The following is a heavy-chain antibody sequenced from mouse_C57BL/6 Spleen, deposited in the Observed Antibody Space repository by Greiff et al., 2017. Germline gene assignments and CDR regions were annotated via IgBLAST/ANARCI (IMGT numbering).Heavy chain of an antibody. CDR1: GYAFSSYW. CDR2: IYPGDGDT. D-gene: IGHD1-1*01. J-gene: IGHJ2*01. CDR3: ARWGTTVVGGRYFDY. Sequence: QVQLQQSGAELVKPGASVKISCKASGYAFSSYWMNWVKQRPGKGLEWIGQIYPGDGDTNYNGKFKGKATLTADKSSSTAYMQLSSLTSEDSAVXFCARWGTTVVGGRYFDYWGQGTTLTVSS. V-gene: IGHV1-80*01.